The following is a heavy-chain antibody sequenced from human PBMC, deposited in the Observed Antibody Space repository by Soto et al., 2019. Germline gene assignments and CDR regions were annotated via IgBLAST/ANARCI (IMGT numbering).Heavy chain of an antibody. D-gene: IGHD2-2*01. J-gene: IGHJ6*02. Sequence: PSETLSLTCTVSGGSISSGDYYWSWIRQPPGKGXVWIGYIYYSGSTYYNPSLESRVAISVDTSKNQFSLKVSSVTAADTAVYYCAILGGYCGSSSFYGHYVIDVWGQGTTVTVSS. V-gene: IGHV4-30-4*01. CDR1: GGSISSGDYY. CDR3: AILGGYCGSSSFYGHYVIDV. CDR2: IYYSGST.